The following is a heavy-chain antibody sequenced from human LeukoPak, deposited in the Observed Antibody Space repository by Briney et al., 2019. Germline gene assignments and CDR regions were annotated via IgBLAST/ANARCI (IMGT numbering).Heavy chain of an antibody. CDR1: GGSISSYY. J-gene: IGHJ4*02. Sequence: SETLPLTCTVSGGSISSYYWSWIRQPPGKGLEWIGYIYYSGSTNYNPSLKSRVTISVDTSKNQFSLKLSSVTAADTAVYYCAREGSSSSWDYWGQGTLVTVSS. V-gene: IGHV4-59*01. CDR2: IYYSGST. D-gene: IGHD6-13*01. CDR3: AREGSSSSWDY.